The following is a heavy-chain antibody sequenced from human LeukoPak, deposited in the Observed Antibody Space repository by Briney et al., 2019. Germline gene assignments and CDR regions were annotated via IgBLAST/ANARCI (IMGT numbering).Heavy chain of an antibody. D-gene: IGHD2-8*02. V-gene: IGHV4-39*01. J-gene: IGHJ6*02. CDR2: IYNTGNT. Sequence: SEALSLTCTVSGASISTTNYYWGWVRQSPGKGLEWIGAIYNTGNTYFNPSLQSRVSISVDTSTNQFTLKLDSMTAADTAVYYCARQPSLRVDYYYGMDVWGQGTTVIVSS. CDR1: GASISTTNYY. CDR3: ARQPSLRVDYYYGMDV.